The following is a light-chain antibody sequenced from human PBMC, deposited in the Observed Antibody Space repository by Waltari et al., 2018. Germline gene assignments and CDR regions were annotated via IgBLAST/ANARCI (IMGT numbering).Light chain of an antibody. CDR3: TSYTSSNTDV. J-gene: IGLJ1*01. V-gene: IGLV2-14*01. CDR2: DVS. CDR1: SSDVGSYNY. Sequence: QSALTQPASVSGSRGQSITISCTGTSSDVGSYNYVSWYQQHPGKAPKLMIYDVSKQASGVSKRFSGSKSGNTAALTISGIQSEDEADYYCTSYTSSNTDVFGTGTKVTVL.